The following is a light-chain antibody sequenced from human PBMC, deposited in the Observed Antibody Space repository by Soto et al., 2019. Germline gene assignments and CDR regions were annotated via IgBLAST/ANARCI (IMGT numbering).Light chain of an antibody. CDR2: DAT. CDR1: QSIRPF. J-gene: IGKJ1*01. V-gene: IGKV3-11*01. CDR3: QQRYNWPWT. Sequence: EIVLTQSPATLSLSPGERATLSCRASQSIRPFLDWYQQKPGQAPRLLIYDATNKATGIPPRLSVSGSGTDFTLTICILEPEDFAVYFCQQRYNWPWTFGQRTKVEI.